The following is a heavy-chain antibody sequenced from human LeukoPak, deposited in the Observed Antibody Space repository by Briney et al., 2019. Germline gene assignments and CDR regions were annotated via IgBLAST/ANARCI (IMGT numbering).Heavy chain of an antibody. J-gene: IGHJ4*02. CDR3: AKCLSGGSCYAAFDY. CDR1: GFTFSSYA. V-gene: IGHV3-23*01. D-gene: IGHD2-15*01. CDR2: ISGSGGGT. Sequence: GGSLRLSCVASGFTFSSYAMGWVRQAPGKGLEWVSAISGSGGGTYYAGSVKGRFTISRDNSKNTLYLQMNSLRADDTAVYYCAKCLSGGSCYAAFDYWGQGTLVTVSS.